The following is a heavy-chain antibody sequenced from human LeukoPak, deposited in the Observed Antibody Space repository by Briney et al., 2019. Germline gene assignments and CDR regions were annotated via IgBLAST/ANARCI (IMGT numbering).Heavy chain of an antibody. CDR2: ISGSGGNT. Sequence: GGSLRLSCAASGFTFSTYAMSWVRQAPGRGLEWVSAISGSGGNTYYADSVKGRFTISRDNAKNSLYLQMNSLRAEDTAVYYCAELGITMTGGVWGKGTTVTISS. J-gene: IGHJ6*04. CDR1: GFTFSTYA. V-gene: IGHV3-23*01. D-gene: IGHD3-10*02. CDR3: AELGITMTGGV.